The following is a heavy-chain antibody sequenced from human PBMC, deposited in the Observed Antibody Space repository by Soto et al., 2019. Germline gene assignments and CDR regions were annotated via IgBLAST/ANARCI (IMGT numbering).Heavy chain of an antibody. CDR3: GGFPPAYVSSASNFGFFQQ. D-gene: IGHD3-22*01. Sequence: QVQLQESGPGLLKPSETLSLTCTVSGGSISSYYWNWLRQSPGQGLEWIGWVHYSGNSNHNPSLKGPSTRPLTTSKTRFSLNLSSVTATDTSVYYCGGFPPAYVSSASNFGFFQQWARGPWAP. V-gene: IGHV4-59*08. J-gene: IGHJ1*01. CDR1: GGSISSYY. CDR2: VHYSGNS.